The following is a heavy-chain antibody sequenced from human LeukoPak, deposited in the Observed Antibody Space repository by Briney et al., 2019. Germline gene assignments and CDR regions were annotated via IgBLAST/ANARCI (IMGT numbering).Heavy chain of an antibody. CDR3: AKSRGGRVIPPATFDY. CDR1: GFTFSSYV. D-gene: IGHD2/OR15-2a*01. CDR2: ISGSGGST. V-gene: IGHV3-23*01. Sequence: LPGGSLRLSCAASGFTFSSYVMSWVRQAPGKGLEWVSGISGSGGSTDYADSVKGRFTVSRDNSKSTLYLQMTSLSAEDTAVYYCAKSRGGRVIPPATFDYWGQGTLVTVSS. J-gene: IGHJ4*02.